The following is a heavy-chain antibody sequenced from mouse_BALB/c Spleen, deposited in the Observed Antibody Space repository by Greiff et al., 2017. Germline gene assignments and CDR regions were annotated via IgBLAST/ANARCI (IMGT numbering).Heavy chain of an antibody. CDR1: GFTFSSYT. CDR3: ARHGNYGTGYFDV. J-gene: IGHJ1*01. D-gene: IGHD1-2*01. Sequence: EVKLMESGGGLVQPGGSLKLSCAASGFTFSSYTMSWVRQTPEKRLEWVAYISNGGGSTYYPDTVKGRFTISRDNAKNTLYLQMSSLKSEDTAMYYCARHGNYGTGYFDVWGAGTTVTGSS. V-gene: IGHV5-12-2*01. CDR2: ISNGGGST.